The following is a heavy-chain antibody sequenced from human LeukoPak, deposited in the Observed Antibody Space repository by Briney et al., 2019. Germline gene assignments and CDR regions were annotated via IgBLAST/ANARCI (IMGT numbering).Heavy chain of an antibody. CDR3: AKGHHIEVVPNYYMDV. J-gene: IGHJ6*03. CDR2: ISGSGGST. CDR1: GFIFSSYV. D-gene: IGHD3-22*01. V-gene: IGHV3-23*01. Sequence: PGGSLRLSCTASGFIFSSYVTNWVRQAPGKGLEWVSGISGSGGSTYYADSVKGRFTISRDNSKNTLYLQMNSLRAEDTAVYYCAKGHHIEVVPNYYMDVWGKGTTVTVSS.